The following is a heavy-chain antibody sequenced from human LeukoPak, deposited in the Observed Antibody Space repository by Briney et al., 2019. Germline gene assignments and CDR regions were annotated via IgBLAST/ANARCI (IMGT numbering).Heavy chain of an antibody. CDR3: ARWGGTRQYYFDC. Sequence: PGGSLRLSCAASGFIFSDYGFHWVRQAPGKGLEWVAVTRFDGSIKQYADSVKGRFTISRDDSKNTLYLQMNFLKSEDTAVYYCARWGGTRQYYFDCWGQGTLVTVSS. CDR1: GFIFSDYG. J-gene: IGHJ4*02. V-gene: IGHV3-33*01. D-gene: IGHD1-1*01. CDR2: TRFDGSIK.